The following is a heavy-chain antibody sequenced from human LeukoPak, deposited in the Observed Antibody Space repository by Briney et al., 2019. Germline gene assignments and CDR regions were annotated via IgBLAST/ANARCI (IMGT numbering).Heavy chain of an antibody. D-gene: IGHD4-17*01. V-gene: IGHV3-23*01. CDR3: AKDPMTSVTTTAY. J-gene: IGHJ4*02. CDR2: ISDTGDST. CDR1: GFTFSSYA. Sequence: GGSLRLSCAASGFTFSSYAMSWVRQAPGKGLERVSSISDTGDSTYYADSVKGRFTISRDNSKNTLYLQMNSLRAEDTAVYYCAKDPMTSVTTTAYWGQGTLVTVSS.